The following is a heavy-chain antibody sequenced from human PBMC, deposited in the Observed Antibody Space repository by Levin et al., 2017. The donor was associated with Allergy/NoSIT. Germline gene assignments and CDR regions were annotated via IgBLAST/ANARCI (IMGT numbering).Heavy chain of an antibody. CDR1: GGSISSSSYY. D-gene: IGHD1-1*01. CDR3: AKIRTTENY. V-gene: IGHV4-61*02. J-gene: IGHJ4*02. Sequence: SETLSLTCTVSGGSISSSSYYWSWIRQPAGKGLEWIGRIYASGGTSYNPSLKSRVTISLHTSKNQISLRLSSVTAADTAVYYCAKIRTTENYWGQGTLVTVSS. CDR2: IYASGGT.